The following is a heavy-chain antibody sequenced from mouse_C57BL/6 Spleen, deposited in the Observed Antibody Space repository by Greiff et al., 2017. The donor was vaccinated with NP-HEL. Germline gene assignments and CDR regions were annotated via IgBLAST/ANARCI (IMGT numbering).Heavy chain of an antibody. V-gene: IGHV14-4*01. CDR2: IDPENGDT. CDR3: TTRGDYYDYGGFAY. Sequence: VQLQESGAELVRPGASVKLSCTASGFTITDDYMHWVKQRPEQGLEWIGWIDPENGDTEYASKFQGKATITADTSSNTAYLQLSSLTSEDTAVYYCTTRGDYYDYGGFAYWGQGTLVTVSA. CDR1: GFTITDDY. J-gene: IGHJ3*01. D-gene: IGHD2-4*01.